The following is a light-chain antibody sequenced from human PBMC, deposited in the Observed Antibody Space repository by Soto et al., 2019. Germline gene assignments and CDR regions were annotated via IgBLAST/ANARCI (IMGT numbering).Light chain of an antibody. V-gene: IGKV3-20*01. CDR2: GTS. CDR1: QSVSSSY. CDR3: QQYGTSALT. J-gene: IGKJ4*01. Sequence: EIVLSHALGTRSLTKRERATLSCRASQSVSSSYLVWYQQRPGQPPRLLIYGTSTRAAGISDRFSGSGSGTDFTLTIYRLEPGDSAVYYCQQYGTSALTFGGGTKV.